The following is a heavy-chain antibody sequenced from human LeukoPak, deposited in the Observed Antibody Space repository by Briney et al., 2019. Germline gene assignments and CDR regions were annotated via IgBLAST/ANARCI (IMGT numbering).Heavy chain of an antibody. CDR2: INPNSGGT. D-gene: IGHD3-10*01. V-gene: IGHV1-2*06. CDR3: ARDLDYYGSGSYYSVTP. J-gene: IGHJ5*02. CDR1: GYTFTSYG. Sequence: ASVKVSCKASGYTFTSYGISWVRQAPGQGLEWMGRINPNSGGTNYAQKFQGRVTMTRDTSISTAYMELSRLRSDDTAVYYCARDLDYYGSGSYYSVTPWGQGTLVTVSS.